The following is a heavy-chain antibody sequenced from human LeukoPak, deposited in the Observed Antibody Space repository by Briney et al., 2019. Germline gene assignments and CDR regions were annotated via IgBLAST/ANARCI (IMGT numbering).Heavy chain of an antibody. CDR3: ARSLSGYYYVVPWFDP. J-gene: IGHJ5*02. CDR1: GGSFSGYY. D-gene: IGHD3-22*01. Sequence: SETLSLTCAVYGGSFSGYYWSWIRQPPGKGLEWIGEINHSGSTNYNPSLKSRVTISVDTSKNQFSLKLSSVTAADTAVYYCARSLSGYYYVVPWFDPWGQGTLVTVSS. CDR2: INHSGST. V-gene: IGHV4-34*01.